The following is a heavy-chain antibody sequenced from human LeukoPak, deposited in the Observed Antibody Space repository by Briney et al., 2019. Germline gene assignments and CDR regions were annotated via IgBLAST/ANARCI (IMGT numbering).Heavy chain of an antibody. V-gene: IGHV4-34*01. CDR3: ARHDYNSGSPNINWFDP. CDR1: GGSFSGYY. Sequence: SETLSLTCAVYGGSFSGYYWNWIRQPPGMGLEWIGSIYYSGTTYYNPSLKSRVTISVDTSKNQFSLKLSFVTAADTAMYFCARHDYNSGSPNINWFDPWGQGTLVTVSS. J-gene: IGHJ5*02. CDR2: IYYSGTT. D-gene: IGHD3-10*01.